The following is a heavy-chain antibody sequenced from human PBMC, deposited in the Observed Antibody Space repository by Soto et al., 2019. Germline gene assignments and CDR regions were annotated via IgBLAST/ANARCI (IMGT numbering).Heavy chain of an antibody. Sequence: SVKCSCRTSGYSFTADYMHWVRQAPGQVLECMGWINPNTGGTNCAQQFQDRGTMTRDRSSSTAYMHLSMRTSDDTAVYYWERNRPPDSWRQGPLVTVSS. V-gene: IGHV1-2*02. CDR3: ERNRPPDS. CDR2: INPNTGGT. J-gene: IGHJ5*01. CDR1: GYSFTADY.